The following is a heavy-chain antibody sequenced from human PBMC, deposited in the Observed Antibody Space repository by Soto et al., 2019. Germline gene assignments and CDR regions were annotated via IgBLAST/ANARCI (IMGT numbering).Heavy chain of an antibody. CDR1: GFMFGSYA. CDR2: ISGGGSTT. Sequence: EVQLLESGGGLVQPGGSVRLSCATSGFMFGSYAMNWVRQAPGKGLEWVSVISGGGSTTNYADSVRGRFTTSRDSSTDTVYLQMYSLRLEDTAVYYCAKARKYSSPYDSWGQGTLVTVSS. CDR3: AKARKYSSPYDS. V-gene: IGHV3-23*01. D-gene: IGHD6-19*01. J-gene: IGHJ5*01.